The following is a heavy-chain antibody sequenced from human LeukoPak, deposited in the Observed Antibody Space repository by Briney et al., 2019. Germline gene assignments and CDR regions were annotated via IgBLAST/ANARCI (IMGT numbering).Heavy chain of an antibody. V-gene: IGHV3-48*01. CDR2: ISSSSSTI. D-gene: IGHD1-26*01. CDR1: GFTFSSYS. CDR3: ARAYYSGSYSAFDI. J-gene: IGHJ3*02. Sequence: GGSLRLSCAASGFTFSSYSMNWVRQAPGKGLEWVSYISSSSSTIYYADSVKGRFTISRDNAKNSLYLQMNSLRAEDTAVYYCARAYYSGSYSAFDIWGQGTMVTVSS.